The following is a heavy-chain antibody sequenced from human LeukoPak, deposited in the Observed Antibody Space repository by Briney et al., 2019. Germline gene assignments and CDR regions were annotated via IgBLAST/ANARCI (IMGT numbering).Heavy chain of an antibody. D-gene: IGHD3-3*01. CDR1: GFTFSTSA. J-gene: IGHJ4*02. CDR2: ISASGGST. V-gene: IGHV3-23*01. CDR3: AKRLLEWNFFDY. Sequence: GVSLRLSRAASGFTFSTSAMHWVRQAPGKGLEGVSVISASGGSTYYADSVKGRFIISRDNSKNALYLQMNSLRVEDTAVYYCAKRLLEWNFFDYWGQGTLVTVSS.